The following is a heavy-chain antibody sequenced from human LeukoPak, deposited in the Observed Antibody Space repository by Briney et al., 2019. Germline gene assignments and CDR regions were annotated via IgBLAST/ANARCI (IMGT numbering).Heavy chain of an antibody. CDR3: AKEGRYCSGGSCYGGPYYFDY. CDR1: GFTFSSYA. D-gene: IGHD2-15*01. CDR2: ISGSGGST. V-gene: IGHV3-23*01. Sequence: GGSLRLSCAASGFTFSSYAMSWVRQAPGKGLEWVSAISGSGGSTYYADSVKGRFTISRDNSKNTLYLQMNSLRAEDTAVYYCAKEGRYCSGGSCYGGPYYFDYWGQGTLVTVSS. J-gene: IGHJ4*02.